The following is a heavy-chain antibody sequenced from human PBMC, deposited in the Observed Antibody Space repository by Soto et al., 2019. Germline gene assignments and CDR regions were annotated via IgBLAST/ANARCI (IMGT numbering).Heavy chain of an antibody. CDR3: AREGELAAAGIFDY. CDR1: GGTFSSYA. D-gene: IGHD6-25*01. V-gene: IGHV1-69*05. CDR2: IIPIFGTA. J-gene: IGHJ4*02. Sequence: SVKVSCKASGGTFSSYAISWVRQAPGRGLEWMGGIIPIFGTANYAQKFQGRVTITTDESTSTAYMELSSLRSEDTAVYYCAREGELAAAGIFDYWGQGTLVTVSS.